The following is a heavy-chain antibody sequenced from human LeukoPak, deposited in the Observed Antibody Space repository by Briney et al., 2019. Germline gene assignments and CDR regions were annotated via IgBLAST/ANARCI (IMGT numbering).Heavy chain of an antibody. J-gene: IGHJ3*02. D-gene: IGHD3-10*01. V-gene: IGHV1-2*02. CDR2: INPNSGGT. Sequence: GASVKVSCKASGYTFTGSYMHWVRQAPGQGLEWMGWINPNSGGTNYAQKLQGRVTMIRDTSISTAYMELSRLRSDDTAVYYCARVSNYYGSGSHTTGDAFDIWGQGTMVTVSS. CDR1: GYTFTGSY. CDR3: ARVSNYYGSGSHTTGDAFDI.